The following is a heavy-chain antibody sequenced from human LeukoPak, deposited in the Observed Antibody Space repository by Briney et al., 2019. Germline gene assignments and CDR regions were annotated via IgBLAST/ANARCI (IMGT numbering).Heavy chain of an antibody. CDR1: GGSISSGGYS. CDR2: IYHSGST. D-gene: IGHD3-22*01. Sequence: PSQTLSLTCAVSGGSISSGGYSWSWIRQPPGKGLEWIGYIYHSGSTNYNPSLKSRVTISVDTSKNQFSLKLSSVTAADTAVYYCAKGHSSGYYRGDAFDIWGQGTMVTVSS. V-gene: IGHV4-30-2*02. J-gene: IGHJ3*02. CDR3: AKGHSSGYYRGDAFDI.